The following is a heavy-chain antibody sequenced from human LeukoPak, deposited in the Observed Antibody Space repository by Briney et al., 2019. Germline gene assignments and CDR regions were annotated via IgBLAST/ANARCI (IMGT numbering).Heavy chain of an antibody. CDR2: INPNSGGT. CDR3: ARGPGIAAAEAVYMDV. J-gene: IGHJ6*03. D-gene: IGHD6-13*01. Sequence: ASVKVSCKASGYTFTGYYMHWVRQAPGQGLEWMGWINPNSGGTNYAQKFQGRVTMTRDTSISTAYMELSRLRSDDKAVYYCARGPGIAAAEAVYMDVWGKGTTVTVSS. CDR1: GYTFTGYY. V-gene: IGHV1-2*02.